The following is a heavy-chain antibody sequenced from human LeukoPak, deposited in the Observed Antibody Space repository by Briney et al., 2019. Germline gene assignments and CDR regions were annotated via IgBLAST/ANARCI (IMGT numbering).Heavy chain of an antibody. CDR1: GYSFTSCY. Sequence: ASVKVSCKASGYSFTSCYMHWVRQAPGQELEWMGVFNPTSGSATYAQKFQGRVTVTRDTSTSTVHMERSSLRSHDTAVYYCARGHSLAVAGRQHWFDPWGQGTLVTVSS. V-gene: IGHV1-46*01. CDR3: ARGHSLAVAGRQHWFDP. D-gene: IGHD6-19*01. CDR2: FNPTSGSA. J-gene: IGHJ5*02.